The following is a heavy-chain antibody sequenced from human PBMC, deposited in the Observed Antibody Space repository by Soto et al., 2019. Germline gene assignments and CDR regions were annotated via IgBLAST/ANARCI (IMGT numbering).Heavy chain of an antibody. D-gene: IGHD2-8*01. V-gene: IGHV4-34*01. Sequence: QVQLQQWGAGLLKPSETLSLTCAVYGGSFSGYYWAWIRKPPGTGLEWIGEINHSGSTNYNPSLNSRVTIPVGTSKKKLALKLISVTAAYTPVYYCARDKNTVLVNYWGQGTLGTVSS. CDR1: GGSFSGYY. J-gene: IGHJ4*02. CDR3: ARDKNTVLVNY. CDR2: INHSGST.